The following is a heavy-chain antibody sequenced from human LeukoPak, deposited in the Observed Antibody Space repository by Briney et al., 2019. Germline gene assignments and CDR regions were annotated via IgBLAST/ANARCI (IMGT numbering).Heavy chain of an antibody. CDR3: ARDEEVFRDFDY. V-gene: IGHV1-18*04. Sequence: ASVKVSCKASGYTFTSYGISWVRQAPGQGLEWMGWINTYNGNTNYAQKLQGRVTMTTDTSTSTAYMELRSLRSDDTAVYYCARDEEVFRDFDYWGQGTLVTVSS. D-gene: IGHD2-8*01. CDR1: GYTFTSYG. J-gene: IGHJ4*02. CDR2: INTYNGNT.